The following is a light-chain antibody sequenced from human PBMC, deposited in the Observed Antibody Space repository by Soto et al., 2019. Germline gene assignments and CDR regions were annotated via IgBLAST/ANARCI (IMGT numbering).Light chain of an antibody. CDR2: AAS. J-gene: IGKJ1*01. V-gene: IGKV3D-15*01. Sequence: EIVMTQSPATLSVSPGGRATLSCRASQSVSINLAWYQQKPGQAPRLLIYAASSRATGIPDRFSGSGSGTDFSLTISRLEPEDFAVYYCQQYDTSPRTFGQGTKVDIK. CDR3: QQYDTSPRT. CDR1: QSVSIN.